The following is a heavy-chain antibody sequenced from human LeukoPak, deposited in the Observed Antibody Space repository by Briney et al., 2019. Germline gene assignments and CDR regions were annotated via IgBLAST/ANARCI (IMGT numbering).Heavy chain of an antibody. D-gene: IGHD2-15*01. CDR2: IYSGGST. Sequence: ETLSLTCTVSGGSISSYYWSWIRQPPGKGLEWVSLIYSGGSTYYADSVKGRFTISRDNSKNMLHLQMSSLRAEDTAVYFCASGGRQLPQFDYWGQGTLVTVSS. J-gene: IGHJ4*02. CDR3: ASGGRQLPQFDY. V-gene: IGHV3-66*01. CDR1: GGSISSYY.